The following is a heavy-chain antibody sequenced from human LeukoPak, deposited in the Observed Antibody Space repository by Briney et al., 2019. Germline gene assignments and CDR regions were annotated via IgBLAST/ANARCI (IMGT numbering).Heavy chain of an antibody. CDR1: GFTFDDYA. Sequence: GRSLRLSCAASGFTFDDYAMHWVRQAPGKGLEWVSGISWNSGSIGYADSVKGRFTISRDNAKNSLYLQMNSLRAEDTALYYCAKGTMVRGNYDAFDIWGQGTMVTVSS. V-gene: IGHV3-9*01. CDR3: AKGTMVRGNYDAFDI. D-gene: IGHD3-10*01. J-gene: IGHJ3*02. CDR2: ISWNSGSI.